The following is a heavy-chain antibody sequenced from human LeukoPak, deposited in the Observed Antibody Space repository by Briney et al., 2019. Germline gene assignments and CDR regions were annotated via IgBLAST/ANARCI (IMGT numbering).Heavy chain of an antibody. V-gene: IGHV4-4*07. Sequence: SETLSLTCTVYGGSISNYYWNWIRQPAGKGLEWVGRVYASGSTSYNPSFNSRVTMSAEPSKNQVSLKMTSVTAADTAVYFCARDQSGFGGHNNDAFDIWGQGTMVTVSS. D-gene: IGHD3-16*01. J-gene: IGHJ3*02. CDR1: GGSISNYY. CDR3: ARDQSGFGGHNNDAFDI. CDR2: VYASGST.